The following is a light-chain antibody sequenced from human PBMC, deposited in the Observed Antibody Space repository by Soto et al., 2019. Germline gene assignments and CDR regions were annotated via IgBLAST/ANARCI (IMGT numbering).Light chain of an antibody. CDR2: GAS. V-gene: IGKV4-1*01. Sequence: DIVMTQSPDSLAMSLGERATINCKSSQSVLASSNNKNLLAWYKQKPGQPPKLLIYGASTRASVVPDRFRGIGYVTEFTLSISGLQAEDVAVYYCDHYYSSPLTFGGGTNVEIK. CDR1: QSVLASSNNKNL. J-gene: IGKJ4*02. CDR3: DHYYSSPLT.